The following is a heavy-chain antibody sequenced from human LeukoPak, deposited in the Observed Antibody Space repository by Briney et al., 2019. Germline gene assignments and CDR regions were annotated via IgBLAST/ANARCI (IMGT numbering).Heavy chain of an antibody. CDR3: AREVLAAASQRRFDY. Sequence: PGGSLRLSCAASGFTFSSYAMSWVRQAPGKGLEWVSAISGSGGTTYYADSVKGRFTISRDNSKNTLYLQMNSLRAEDSAVYYCAREVLAAASQRRFDYWGQGTLVTVSS. CDR1: GFTFSSYA. D-gene: IGHD6-13*01. V-gene: IGHV3-23*01. CDR2: ISGSGGTT. J-gene: IGHJ4*02.